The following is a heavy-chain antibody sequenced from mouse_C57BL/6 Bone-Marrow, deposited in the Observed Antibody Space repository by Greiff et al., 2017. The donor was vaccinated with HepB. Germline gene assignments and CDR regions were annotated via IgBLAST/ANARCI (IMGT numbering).Heavy chain of an antibody. CDR1: GYTFTDYY. V-gene: IGHV1-26*01. D-gene: IGHD4-1*01. CDR2: INPNNGGT. J-gene: IGHJ4*01. Sequence: EVQLQQSGPELVKPGASVKISCKASGYTFTDYYMNWVKQSHGKSLEWIGDINPNNGGTSYTQKFKGKATLTVDKSSSTAYMELRSLTSEDSAVYYCAREELGYAMYYWGQGTSVTVSS. CDR3: AREELGYAMYY.